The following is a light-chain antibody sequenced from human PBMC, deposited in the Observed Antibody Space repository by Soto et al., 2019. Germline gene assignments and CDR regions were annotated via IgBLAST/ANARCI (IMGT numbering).Light chain of an antibody. CDR2: GAS. J-gene: IGKJ1*01. V-gene: IGKV3-15*01. Sequence: EIVMTQYQATLSVSPGERVTLSCRASQSVSSTLAWYQQKVGQAPRLLIYGASTRATGIPARFSGSGSGTEFTLTISSLQSEDFAVYYCQQYNNWPPWTFGQGTKVDIK. CDR3: QQYNNWPPWT. CDR1: QSVSST.